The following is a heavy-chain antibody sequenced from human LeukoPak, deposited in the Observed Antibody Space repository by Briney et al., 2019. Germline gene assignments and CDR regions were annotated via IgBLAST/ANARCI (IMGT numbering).Heavy chain of an antibody. CDR1: GFTFSNAW. CDR2: IKSKTDGGTT. Sequence: GGSLRLSCAASGFTFSNAWMSWVRQAPGKGLEWVCRIKSKTDGGTTDYAAPVKSRFTISRDDSKNTLYLQMNSLKTEDTAVYYCATGITMVRGGLLFDYWGQGTLVTVSS. V-gene: IGHV3-15*01. D-gene: IGHD3-10*01. CDR3: ATGITMVRGGLLFDY. J-gene: IGHJ4*02.